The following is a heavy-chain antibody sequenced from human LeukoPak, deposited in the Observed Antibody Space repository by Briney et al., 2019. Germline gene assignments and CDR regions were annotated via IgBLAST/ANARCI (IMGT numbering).Heavy chain of an antibody. CDR2: INHSGST. CDR1: GGXFSGYY. Sequence: SETLSLTCAVYGGXFSGYYWSWIRQPPGKQRGWLGEINHSGSTNYNPSLKSRVTISLDTSKNQFSLRLTSVTAADTAVHYCARGAPHYYGSGSYYIRRFDPWGQGTLVTVSS. CDR3: ARGAPHYYGSGSYYIRRFDP. J-gene: IGHJ5*02. D-gene: IGHD3-10*01. V-gene: IGHV4-34*01.